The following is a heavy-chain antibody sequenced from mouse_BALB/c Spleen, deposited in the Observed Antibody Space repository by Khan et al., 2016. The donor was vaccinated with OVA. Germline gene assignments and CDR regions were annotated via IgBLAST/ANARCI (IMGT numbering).Heavy chain of an antibody. CDR1: GYTFTAYD. Sequence: VQLQESGPELVKPGASVKISCKASGYTFTAYDINWVKQRPGQGLEWIGWLYPGDGSTQYNEDFKGKATLPADRSSNTAYMQLRSLTSENSAVYFCARGGLRGVAMDYWGQGTSVSVSS. CDR2: LYPGDGST. V-gene: IGHV1S56*01. J-gene: IGHJ4*01. CDR3: ARGGLRGVAMDY. D-gene: IGHD2-4*01.